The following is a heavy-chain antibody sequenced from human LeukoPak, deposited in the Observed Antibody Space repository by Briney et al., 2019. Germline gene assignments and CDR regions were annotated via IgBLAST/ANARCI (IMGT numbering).Heavy chain of an antibody. CDR3: ARDPLTSSSGGGYFDY. CDR1: GGTFSSYA. Sequence: GASVKVSCKASGGTFSSYAISWVRQAPGQGLEWMGRIIPILGIANYAQKFQGRVTITADKSTSTAYMELSSLKSEDTAVYYCARDPLTSSSGGGYFDYWGQGTLVTVSS. D-gene: IGHD6-13*01. CDR2: IIPILGIA. J-gene: IGHJ4*02. V-gene: IGHV1-69*04.